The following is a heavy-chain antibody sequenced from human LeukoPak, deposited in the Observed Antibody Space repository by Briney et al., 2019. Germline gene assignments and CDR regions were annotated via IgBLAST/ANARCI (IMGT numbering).Heavy chain of an antibody. Sequence: SETLSLTCTVSGGSISSYYWSWIRQPPGKGLEWIGYIYYSGSTNYNPSLKSRVTISVDTSKNQFSLKLSSVTAADTAVYYCAGTPAVTTLLSWFDPWGQGTLVTVSS. V-gene: IGHV4-59*01. CDR2: IYYSGST. J-gene: IGHJ5*02. CDR3: AGTPAVTTLLSWFDP. D-gene: IGHD4-17*01. CDR1: GGSISSYY.